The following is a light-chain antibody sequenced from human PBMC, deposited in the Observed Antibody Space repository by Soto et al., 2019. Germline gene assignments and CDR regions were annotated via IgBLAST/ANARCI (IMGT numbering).Light chain of an antibody. CDR2: DAS. V-gene: IGKV1-5*01. CDR3: QQYNNFPFT. CDR1: QSLNTR. J-gene: IGKJ4*01. Sequence: DIQLTQSPSTLSASVGGRVTLTCRASQSLNTRLAWYQQRPGKAPKLLIYDASTLESGVPSRFSGGGSGTEFTLTISSLQPDDFATYYCQQYNNFPFTFGGETKVDIK.